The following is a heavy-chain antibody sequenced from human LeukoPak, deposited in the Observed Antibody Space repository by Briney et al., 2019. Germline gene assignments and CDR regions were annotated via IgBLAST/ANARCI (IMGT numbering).Heavy chain of an antibody. Sequence: PGGSLRLSCAASGFTFSSYWVHWVRQTPGKGLVWVSRINGAGSSISYADSVKGRVTISRDNAKNTLYLQMNNLRAEDTAVYYCARGGDYKNDYWGQGTLVTVSS. CDR3: ARGGDYKNDY. J-gene: IGHJ4*02. CDR1: GFTFSSYW. D-gene: IGHD4-17*01. CDR2: INGAGSSI. V-gene: IGHV3-74*01.